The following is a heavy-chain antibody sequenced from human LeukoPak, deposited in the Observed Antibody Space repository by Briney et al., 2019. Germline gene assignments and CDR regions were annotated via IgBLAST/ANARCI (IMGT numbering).Heavy chain of an antibody. D-gene: IGHD3-10*01. CDR2: IRAYNGNT. V-gene: IGHV1-18*04. J-gene: IGHJ5*02. CDR1: GYTFTSYG. Sequence: EAPVKVSCKASGYTFTSYGISWVRQAPGQGLEWMGWIRAYNGNTNYAQKLQGRVTMTTDTSTSTAYMELRSLRSDDTAVYYCARAITMVRGAPWGQGTLVTVSS. CDR3: ARAITMVRGAP.